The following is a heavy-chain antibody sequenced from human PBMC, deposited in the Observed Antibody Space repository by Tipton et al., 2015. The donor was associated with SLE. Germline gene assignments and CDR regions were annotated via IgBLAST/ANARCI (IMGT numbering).Heavy chain of an antibody. V-gene: IGHV4-39*07. D-gene: IGHD2-15*01. CDR3: ARASRGRVSTPGNLFRVGVRFDS. CDR1: GDSISSSGYY. Sequence: GLVKPSETLSLTCTVSGDSISSSGYYWAWIRQPPGKGLEWIGSISYSGSTYYNPSLKSRVTISVDTSRSQFSLTLTSMTAADTAVYYCARASRGRVSTPGNLFRVGVRFDSWGQGTLATVSS. CDR2: ISYSGST. J-gene: IGHJ4*02.